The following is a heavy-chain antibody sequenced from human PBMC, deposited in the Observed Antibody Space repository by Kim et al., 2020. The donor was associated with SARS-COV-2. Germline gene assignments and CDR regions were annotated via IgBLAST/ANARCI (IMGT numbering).Heavy chain of an antibody. D-gene: IGHD3-22*01. Sequence: SETLSLTCTVSGGSISSYYWSWIRQPPGKGLEWIGYIYYSGSTNYNPSLKSRVTISVDTSKNQFSLKLSSVTAADTAVYYCAGGVWVDSSGYYFDYWGQGTLVTVSS. V-gene: IGHV4-59*01. J-gene: IGHJ4*02. CDR2: IYYSGST. CDR3: AGGVWVDSSGYYFDY. CDR1: GGSISSYY.